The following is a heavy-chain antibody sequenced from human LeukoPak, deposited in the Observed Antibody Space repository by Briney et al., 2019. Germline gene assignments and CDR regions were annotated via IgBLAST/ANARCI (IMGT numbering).Heavy chain of an antibody. V-gene: IGHV4-31*03. CDR3: ARHYSSSWYEYYYYYMDV. CDR1: GGSISSSDHF. Sequence: PSETLSLTCTVSGGSISSSDHFWTWIRQLPGKGLEWIGNIYYTGATSNAPSLKSRVTISVDTSQKQLSLRLASVTAADTAVYFCARHYSSSWYEYYYYYMDVWGKGTTVTVSS. J-gene: IGHJ6*03. D-gene: IGHD6-13*01. CDR2: IYYTGAT.